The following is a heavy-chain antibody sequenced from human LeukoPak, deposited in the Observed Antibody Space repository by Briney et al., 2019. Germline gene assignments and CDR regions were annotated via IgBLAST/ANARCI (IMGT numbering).Heavy chain of an antibody. Sequence: ASVKVSCKASGYTFTSYGISGVRQAPGQGLEWMGWISAYNGNTNYAQKLQGRVTITTDTSTSTAYMEPRSRRSDDTAGYYCAREGDILTGIDYWGQGTLVTVSS. D-gene: IGHD3-9*01. CDR2: ISAYNGNT. CDR1: GYTFTSYG. J-gene: IGHJ4*02. CDR3: AREGDILTGIDY. V-gene: IGHV1-18*01.